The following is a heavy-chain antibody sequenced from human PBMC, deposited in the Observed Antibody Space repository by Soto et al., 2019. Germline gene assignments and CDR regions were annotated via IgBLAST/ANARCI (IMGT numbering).Heavy chain of an antibody. J-gene: IGHJ5*02. CDR2: VSYDGSKE. V-gene: IGHV3-30*03. D-gene: IGHD3-16*01. CDR1: GFLLSSNG. CDR3: AREGQRSLGPQNCLDP. Sequence: PGGSLRLSCAASGFLLSSNGVHWVRQAPGKGLEWVAVVSYDGSKEYYADSVKGRFTISRDTSRNTLYLQMNSLRTDDTAVYYCAREGQRSLGPQNCLDPWGQGTLVTVSS.